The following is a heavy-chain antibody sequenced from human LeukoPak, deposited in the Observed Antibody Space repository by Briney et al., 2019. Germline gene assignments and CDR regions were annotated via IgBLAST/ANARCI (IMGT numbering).Heavy chain of an antibody. Sequence: GESLKISCKGSGYSFTSYWIGWVRQMPGKGLEWMGIIYPGDSDTRYSPSFQGQVTISADKSISTAYLQWSSPKASDTAMYYCARHGSGSYYSSYYYYMDVWGKGTTVTVSS. J-gene: IGHJ6*03. D-gene: IGHD3-10*01. CDR3: ARHGSGSYYSSYYYYMDV. V-gene: IGHV5-51*01. CDR2: IYPGDSDT. CDR1: GYSFTSYW.